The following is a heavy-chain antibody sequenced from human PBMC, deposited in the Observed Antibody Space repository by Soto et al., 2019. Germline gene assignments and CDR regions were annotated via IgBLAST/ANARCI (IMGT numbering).Heavy chain of an antibody. CDR1: SYTFRTSG. CDR2: IRDDSGHT. D-gene: IGHD1-26*01. V-gene: IGHV1-18*04. CDR3: ARDGDQWDQRFCDY. J-gene: IGHJ4*02. Sequence: QIQMVQSGAEMKQPGTSVKVSCQTSSYTFRTSGFSWVRQAPGEGPEWMGWIRDDSGHTNYAHKFRGRLTLTTDTPTSTIYMELRSLRSDDTAVYYCARDGDQWDQRFCDYWGQGTLVTVSS.